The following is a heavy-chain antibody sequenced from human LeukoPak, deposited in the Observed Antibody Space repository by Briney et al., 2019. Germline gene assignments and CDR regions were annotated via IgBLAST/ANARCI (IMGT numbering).Heavy chain of an antibody. J-gene: IGHJ6*04. CDR1: GFNFNTYW. CDR2: IKQDGSAK. Sequence: GGSLRLSCAASGFNFNTYWMSWVRQAPGRGLEWVANIKQDGSAKFYVDSLKGRFTISRDNAKNSLYLQMNSLRAEDTAVYYCAELGITMIGGVWGKGTTVTISS. CDR3: AELGITMIGGV. D-gene: IGHD3-10*02. V-gene: IGHV3-7*01.